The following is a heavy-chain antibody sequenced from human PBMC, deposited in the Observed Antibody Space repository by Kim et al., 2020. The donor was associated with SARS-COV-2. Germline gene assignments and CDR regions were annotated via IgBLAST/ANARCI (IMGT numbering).Heavy chain of an antibody. V-gene: IGHV7-4-1*02. CDR2: INSDTGEP. Sequence: ASVKVSCKASGYTFTKYGINWVRQAPGHGLEWMGWINSDTGEPTYAQGFTGRFDFSLDTSVNTAYLQISSLQTADTAVYFCARTVAVLDYWGQGTLVTVS. J-gene: IGHJ4*02. CDR3: ARTVAVLDY. CDR1: GYTFTKYG. D-gene: IGHD6-19*01.